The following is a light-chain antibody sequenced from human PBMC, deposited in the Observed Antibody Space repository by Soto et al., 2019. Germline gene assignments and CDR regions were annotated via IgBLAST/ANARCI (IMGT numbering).Light chain of an antibody. Sequence: QSALTQPASVSGSPGQSITISCSGTSSDVGGYNYVSWYQQHLGKAPKLMVYDVSNRPSGVSNRFSVSKSGNTASLTISGLQAEDEADYYCSSYTTSSTLIFGGGTKLNVL. V-gene: IGLV2-14*01. CDR3: SSYTTSSTLI. CDR2: DVS. J-gene: IGLJ2*01. CDR1: SSDVGGYNY.